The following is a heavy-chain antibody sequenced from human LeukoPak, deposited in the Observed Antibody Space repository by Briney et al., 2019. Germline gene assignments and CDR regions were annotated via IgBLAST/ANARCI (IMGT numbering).Heavy chain of an antibody. CDR3: ARTDYYGSGSFFY. CDR1: GYSISSGYY. Sequence: SETLSLTCAVSGYSISSGYYWGWIRQPPGKGLEWIGGIYHSGSTYYNPSLKSRVTISVDTSKNQFSLKLSSVTAADTAVYYCARTDYYGSGSFFYWGQGTLVTVSS. J-gene: IGHJ4*02. CDR2: IYHSGST. D-gene: IGHD3-10*01. V-gene: IGHV4-38-2*01.